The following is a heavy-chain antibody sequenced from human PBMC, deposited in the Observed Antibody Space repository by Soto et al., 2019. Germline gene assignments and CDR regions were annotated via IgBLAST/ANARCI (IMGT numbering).Heavy chain of an antibody. V-gene: IGHV3-30*18. CDR2: ISYDGSNK. CDR3: AKPVSYDFWSGHFDY. J-gene: IGHJ4*02. CDR1: GFTFSSYG. D-gene: IGHD3-3*01. Sequence: PGGSLRLSCAASGFTFSSYGMHWVRQAPGKGLEWVAVISYDGSNKFYADSVKGRFTISRDNSKNTLYLQMNSLRPEDTAVYYCAKPVSYDFWSGHFDYWGQGTLVTVSS.